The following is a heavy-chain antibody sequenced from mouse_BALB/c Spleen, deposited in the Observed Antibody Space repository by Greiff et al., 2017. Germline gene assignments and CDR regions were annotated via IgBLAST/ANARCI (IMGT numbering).Heavy chain of an antibody. J-gene: IGHJ4*01. V-gene: IGHV3-2*02. D-gene: IGHD3-1*01. CDR2: ISYSGST. CDR3: ARGTGYYPMDY. Sequence: EVQLQQSGPGLVKPSQSLSLTCTVTGYSITSDYAWNWIRQFPGNKLEWMGYISYSGSTSYNPSLKSRISITRDTSKNQFFLQLNSVTTEDTATYYCARGTGYYPMDYWGQGTSVTVSS. CDR1: GYSITSDYA.